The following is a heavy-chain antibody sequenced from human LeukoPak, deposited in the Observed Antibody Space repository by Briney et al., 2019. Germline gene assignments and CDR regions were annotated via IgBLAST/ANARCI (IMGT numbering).Heavy chain of an antibody. Sequence: ASVKVSRKVSGNTLTEMSMHWVRQAPGKGLEWVGGFDPEDGEPIYTQKFRGRVIMTQDASTDTVYMELSSLRSEDTAVYYCAGGGVWDLLDYWGQGTLVTVSS. J-gene: IGHJ4*02. CDR3: AGGGVWDLLDY. CDR2: FDPEDGEP. V-gene: IGHV1-24*01. CDR1: GNTLTEMS. D-gene: IGHD1-1*01.